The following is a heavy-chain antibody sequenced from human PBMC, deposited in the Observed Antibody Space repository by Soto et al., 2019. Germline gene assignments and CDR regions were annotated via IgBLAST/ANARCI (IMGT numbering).Heavy chain of an antibody. CDR1: GFTFSDYY. CDR2: ISSSGSTI. D-gene: IGHD3-9*01. CDR3: ARDLVRFGYYDILTGSRPSPY. Sequence: PGGSLRLCCAASGFTFSDYYMSWIRQAPGKGLEWVSYISSSGSTIYYADSVKGRFTISRDNAKNSLYLQMNSLRAEDTAVYYCARDLVRFGYYDILTGSRPSPYWGQGTLVTVSS. V-gene: IGHV3-11*01. J-gene: IGHJ4*02.